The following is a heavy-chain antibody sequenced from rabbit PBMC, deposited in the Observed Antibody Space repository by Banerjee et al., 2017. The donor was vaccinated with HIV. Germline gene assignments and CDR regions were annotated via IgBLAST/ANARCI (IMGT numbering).Heavy chain of an antibody. CDR2: IYAGSSGST. J-gene: IGHJ4*01. Sequence: QEQLEESGGDLVKPEGSLTLTCTASGFSFSSSYWICWVRQAPGKGLEWIACIYAGSSGSTYYASWAKGRFTISKTSSTTVTLQMTSLTAADTATYFCARGGGFWAYTFSDVAYIGNLWGPGTLVTVS. D-gene: IGHD6-1*01. V-gene: IGHV1S45*01. CDR3: ARGGGFWAYTFSDVAYIGNL. CDR1: GFSFSSSYW.